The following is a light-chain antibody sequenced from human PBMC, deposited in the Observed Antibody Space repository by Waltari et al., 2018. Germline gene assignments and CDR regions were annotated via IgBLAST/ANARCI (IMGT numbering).Light chain of an antibody. V-gene: IGLV2-18*01. CDR3: SLYTSSSRVV. CDR1: SSDVGSYNR. Sequence: QSALTQPPSVSGSPGQSATIACTGTSSDVGSYNRVSWYQQPPGTAPKLMIYEVSNRPSGVPDRFSGSKSGNTASLTISGLQAEDEADYYCSLYTSSSRVVFGGGTKLTVL. CDR2: EVS. J-gene: IGLJ2*01.